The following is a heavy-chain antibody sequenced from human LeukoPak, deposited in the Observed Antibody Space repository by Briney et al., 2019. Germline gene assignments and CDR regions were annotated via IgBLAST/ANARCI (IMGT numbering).Heavy chain of an antibody. Sequence: PSETLSLTCAVYGGSFSGYYWSWIRQPPGKGLEWIGEINHSGSTNYNPSLKSRVTISVDTSKNQFSLKLSSVTAADTAVYYCARRWLQSNQPDYWGQGTLVTVSS. J-gene: IGHJ4*02. CDR2: INHSGST. D-gene: IGHD5-24*01. CDR3: ARRWLQSNQPDY. CDR1: GGSFSGYY. V-gene: IGHV4-34*01.